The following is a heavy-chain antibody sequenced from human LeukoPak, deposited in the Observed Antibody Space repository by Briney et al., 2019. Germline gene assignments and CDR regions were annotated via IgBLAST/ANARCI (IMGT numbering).Heavy chain of an antibody. CDR3: AKGIAVAGTYYYYGMDV. Sequence: PGGSLRLSCAASGFTFSSYAMSWVRQAPGKGLEWVSAIGGSGGSTYYADSVKGRFTISRDNSKNTLYLQMNSLRAEDTAVYYCAKGIAVAGTYYYYGMDVWGQGTTVTVSS. CDR2: IGGSGGST. D-gene: IGHD6-19*01. CDR1: GFTFSSYA. V-gene: IGHV3-23*01. J-gene: IGHJ6*02.